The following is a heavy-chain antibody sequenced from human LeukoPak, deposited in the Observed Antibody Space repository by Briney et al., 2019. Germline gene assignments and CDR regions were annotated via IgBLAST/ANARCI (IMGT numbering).Heavy chain of an antibody. CDR3: ARGGIAAFDY. J-gene: IGHJ4*02. V-gene: IGHV4-34*01. D-gene: IGHD6-6*01. CDR2: INHSGST. Sequence: ASGTLSLTCAVYGGSFGGYYWSWIRQPPGKGLEWIGEINHSGSTNYNPSLKSRVTISVDTSKNQFSLKLSSVTAADTAVYYCARGGIAAFDYWGQGTLVTVSS. CDR1: GGSFGGYY.